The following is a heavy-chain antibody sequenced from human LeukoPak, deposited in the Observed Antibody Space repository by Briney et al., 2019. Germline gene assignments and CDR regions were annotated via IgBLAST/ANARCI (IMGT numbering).Heavy chain of an antibody. Sequence: SETLSLTCTVSGGSISIGDYYCRWIRQPPGKGLEWIGYIYYSGSTYYNPSLKSRVTISVDTSKNQFSMKLSSVTDADTAVYYCARGGRFLEWPTPYYFDYWGQGTLVIVAS. CDR1: GGSISIGDYY. D-gene: IGHD3-3*01. CDR2: IYYSGST. V-gene: IGHV4-30-4*01. CDR3: ARGGRFLEWPTPYYFDY. J-gene: IGHJ4*02.